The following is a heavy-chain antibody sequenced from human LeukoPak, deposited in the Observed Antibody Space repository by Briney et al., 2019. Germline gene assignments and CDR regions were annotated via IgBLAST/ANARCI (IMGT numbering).Heavy chain of an antibody. CDR2: ISGSGGRT. J-gene: IGHJ4*02. CDR3: VKGHIDGEGYYYFDY. V-gene: IGHV3-23*01. Sequence: PGGSLRLSCAASGFAFSSYAMNWVRQAPGKGLEWVSSISGSGGRTYYADSVKGRFTISRDNSKNTLYLHMNSPRAEDTAVYYCVKGHIDGEGYYYFDYWGQGTLVTVSS. D-gene: IGHD3-22*01. CDR1: GFAFSSYA.